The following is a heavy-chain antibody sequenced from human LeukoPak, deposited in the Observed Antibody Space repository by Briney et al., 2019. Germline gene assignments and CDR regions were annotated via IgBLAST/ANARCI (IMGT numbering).Heavy chain of an antibody. Sequence: GGSLRLSCAASGFTFSTYAMNWVRQAPGKGLEWVSGISGSGGSTYYADSVKGRFTISRDNSKNTLYPQMNSLRAEDTAVYYCAKVSSGSYFNEYYFDYWGQGTLVTVSS. CDR3: AKVSSGSYFNEYYFDY. CDR1: GFTFSTYA. V-gene: IGHV3-23*01. CDR2: ISGSGGST. J-gene: IGHJ4*02. D-gene: IGHD1-26*01.